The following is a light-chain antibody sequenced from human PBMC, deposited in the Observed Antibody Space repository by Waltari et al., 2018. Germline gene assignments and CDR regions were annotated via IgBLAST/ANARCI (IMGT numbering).Light chain of an antibody. Sequence: QSVLTQPPSASGTPGQRVTISCSGSSSNIGSHYVYWYQQLPGTAPKLLIYKNNQRPSGGPDRFSGSKSGTSASLAISGLRSEDEADYSCAAWDDSLSGVVFGGGTKLTVL. CDR1: SSNIGSHY. J-gene: IGLJ2*01. V-gene: IGLV1-47*01. CDR3: AAWDDSLSGVV. CDR2: KNN.